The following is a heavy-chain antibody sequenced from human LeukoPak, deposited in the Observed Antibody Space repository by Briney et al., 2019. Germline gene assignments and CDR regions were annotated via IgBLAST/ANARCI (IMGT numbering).Heavy chain of an antibody. CDR1: GFTFSDYY. CDR2: ISSGSTI. Sequence: PGGSLRLSCAASGFTFSDYYMSWIRQAPGKGLEWVSYISSGSTIYYADSVKGRFTISRDNAKNSLYLQMNSLRAEDTAVYYCARDRAGSGYALGWFDPWGQGTLVTVSS. V-gene: IGHV3-11*01. CDR3: ARDRAGSGYALGWFDP. D-gene: IGHD5-12*01. J-gene: IGHJ5*02.